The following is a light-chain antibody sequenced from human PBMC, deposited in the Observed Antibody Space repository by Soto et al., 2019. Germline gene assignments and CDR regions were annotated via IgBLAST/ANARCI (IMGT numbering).Light chain of an antibody. CDR3: QQSFSTLGWT. J-gene: IGKJ1*01. V-gene: IGKV1-39*01. CDR2: AAS. CDR1: QSIRSD. Sequence: DIQMTQSASSLSASVGDRVTITCRASQSIRSDLNWYQQKPGKAPNLLIYAASSVQSGVPPRFSGSGSGTDFTLTITSLQPEDFATYYCQQSFSTLGWTFGQGTKV.